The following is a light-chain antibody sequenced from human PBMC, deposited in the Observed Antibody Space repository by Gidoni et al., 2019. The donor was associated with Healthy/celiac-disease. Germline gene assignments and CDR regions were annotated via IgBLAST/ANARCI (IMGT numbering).Light chain of an antibody. V-gene: IGKV1-39*01. CDR1: HSISNY. CDR2: AAS. CDR3: QQSNSTPLT. J-gene: IGKJ4*01. Sequence: QMTQSPSSLSASVGDRCTITCRASHSISNYLNWYQQKPGKTPKLLSYAASSLQSGVPSRFSGSGSGTDFTLTISSLQPEDFATYYWQQSNSTPLTFGGGTKVEIK.